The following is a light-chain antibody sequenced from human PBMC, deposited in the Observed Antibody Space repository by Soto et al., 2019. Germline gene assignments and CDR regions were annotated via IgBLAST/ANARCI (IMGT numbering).Light chain of an antibody. Sequence: DIQMTQSPSTLSASVGDRVTITCRASQSISSWLAWYQQKPGKAPKLLIYKASSLESGVPSRFSGSGSGTEFTLTISSLQPEDFATYYCQQVKSYPITFGQGTRLEIK. J-gene: IGKJ5*01. CDR1: QSISSW. CDR2: KAS. V-gene: IGKV1-5*03. CDR3: QQVKSYPIT.